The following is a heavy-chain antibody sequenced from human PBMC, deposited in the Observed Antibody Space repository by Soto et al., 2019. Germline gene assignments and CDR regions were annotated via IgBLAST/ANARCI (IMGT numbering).Heavy chain of an antibody. D-gene: IGHD6-19*01. CDR3: ARSIASGWRDAFDI. J-gene: IGHJ3*02. Sequence: GESLKISCKASGYSFINYWIAWVRQMPGKGLEWMGIIYPADSDTRYSPSFQGQVTISADKSITTAYLQWSSLKASDTAMYYCARSIASGWRDAFDIWGQGTMVTVS. CDR2: IYPADSDT. CDR1: GYSFINYW. V-gene: IGHV5-51*01.